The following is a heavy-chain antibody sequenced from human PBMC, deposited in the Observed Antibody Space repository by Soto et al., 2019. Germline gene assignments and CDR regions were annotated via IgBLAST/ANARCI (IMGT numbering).Heavy chain of an antibody. D-gene: IGHD3-3*01. Sequence: SETLSLTCTVSGGSISSSSYYWGWIRQPPGKGLEWIGSIYYSGSTYYNPSLKSRVTISVDTSKNQFSLKLSSVTAADTAVYYCARAYYDFWSGYPSFDYWGQGTLVTVSS. J-gene: IGHJ4*02. CDR1: GGSISSSSYY. CDR2: IYYSGST. V-gene: IGHV4-39*01. CDR3: ARAYYDFWSGYPSFDY.